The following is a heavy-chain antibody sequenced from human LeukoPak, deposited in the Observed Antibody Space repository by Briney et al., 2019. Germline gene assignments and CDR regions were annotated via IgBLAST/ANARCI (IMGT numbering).Heavy chain of an antibody. CDR1: GYTFTGYY. CDR3: ARAYSSSWFYYYYMDV. V-gene: IGHV1-2*02. Sequence: ASVTVSCKASGYTFTGYYMHWVRQAPGQGLEWMGWINPNSGGTNYAQKFQGRVTMTRDTSISTAYMELSRLRSDDTAVYYCARAYSSSWFYYYYMDVWGKGTTVTVSS. J-gene: IGHJ6*03. D-gene: IGHD6-13*01. CDR2: INPNSGGT.